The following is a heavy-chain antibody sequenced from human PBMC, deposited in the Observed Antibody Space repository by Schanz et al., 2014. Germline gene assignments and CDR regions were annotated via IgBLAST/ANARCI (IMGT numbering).Heavy chain of an antibody. V-gene: IGHV3-30*18. Sequence: VQVLESGGGLVQPGGSLRLSCAGSGFSFSDYGMHWVRQAPGRGLEWVAVISYHGSERYYADSVKGRFTISRDNAKNSLFLQMSSLRAEDTALYYCAKGRTSMVYDMDVWGQGTTVTVSS. J-gene: IGHJ6*02. CDR3: AKGRTSMVYDMDV. CDR2: ISYHGSER. D-gene: IGHD5-18*01. CDR1: GFSFSDYG.